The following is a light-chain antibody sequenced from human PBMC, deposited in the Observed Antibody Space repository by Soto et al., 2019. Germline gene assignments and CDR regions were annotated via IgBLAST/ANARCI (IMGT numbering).Light chain of an antibody. Sequence: DIQMTQSPSTLSASVGDTVTITCRASQSFTNWLAWYQEQPGKAPKFLIYKASTLESGVPSRFSGSGSGTEFTLTIRSLQRDDFATYCCQQYNSYSWTFGQGTKVEIK. V-gene: IGKV1-5*03. CDR3: QQYNSYSWT. CDR2: KAS. J-gene: IGKJ1*01. CDR1: QSFTNW.